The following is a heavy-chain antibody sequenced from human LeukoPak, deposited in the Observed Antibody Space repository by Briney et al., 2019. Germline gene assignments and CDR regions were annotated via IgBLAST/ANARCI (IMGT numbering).Heavy chain of an antibody. CDR1: GFTFSSYE. J-gene: IGHJ4*02. CDR3: AKQWVDC. V-gene: IGHV3-23*01. CDR2: ISEGGENT. Sequence: PGGSLRLSCVVSGFTFSSYEMNWVRQAPGKGLEWVSSISEGGENTHYADSVKGRFTISRDNSQSTLFLQMTSLRAEDTAVYYCAKQWVDCWGQGTLVTVSS. D-gene: IGHD1-26*01.